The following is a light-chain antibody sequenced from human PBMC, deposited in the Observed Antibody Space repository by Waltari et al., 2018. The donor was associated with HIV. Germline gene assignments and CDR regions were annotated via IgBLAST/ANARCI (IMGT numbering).Light chain of an antibody. CDR3: CSYTGTYTLL. CDR1: SSDVGDYNY. CDR2: DVT. J-gene: IGLJ3*02. Sequence: QSALTQSRSVSGSPGQSVTISCTGTSSDVGDYNYVSWYQQHPGKAPKVMIYDVTKRPSGVPDRFSGSKSGNTASLTISGLQAEDEADYYCCSYTGTYTLLFGGGTKLTVL. V-gene: IGLV2-11*01.